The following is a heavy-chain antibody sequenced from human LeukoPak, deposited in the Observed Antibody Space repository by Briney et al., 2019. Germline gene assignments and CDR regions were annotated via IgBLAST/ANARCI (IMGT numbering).Heavy chain of an antibody. D-gene: IGHD6-19*01. Sequence: PSETLSLTCTVSGGSISSGSYYWSWIRQPAGKGLEWIGRIYTSGSTNYNPSLKRRFTMSVDTSKNQFSLRLSSVTAADTAVYYCARETEKQWQYWGQGTTVSVSS. CDR3: ARETEKQWQY. CDR2: IYTSGST. J-gene: IGHJ3*01. V-gene: IGHV4-61*02. CDR1: GGSISSGSYY.